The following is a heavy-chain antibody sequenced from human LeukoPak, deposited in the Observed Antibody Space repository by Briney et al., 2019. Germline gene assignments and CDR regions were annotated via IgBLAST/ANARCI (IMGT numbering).Heavy chain of an antibody. CDR2: IIPIFGTA. J-gene: IGHJ4*02. CDR3: ARESSRYSSSPD. D-gene: IGHD6-6*01. Sequence: ASVKVSCRASGGTFSSYAISWVRQAPGQGLEWMGGIIPIFGTANYAQKFQGRVTITTDESTSTAYMELSSLRSEDTAVYYCARESSRYSSSPDWGQGTLVTVSS. CDR1: GGTFSSYA. V-gene: IGHV1-69*05.